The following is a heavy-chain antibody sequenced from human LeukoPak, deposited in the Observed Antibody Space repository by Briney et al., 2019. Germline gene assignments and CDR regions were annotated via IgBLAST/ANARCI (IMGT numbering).Heavy chain of an antibody. J-gene: IGHJ3*02. CDR1: GFTFSSYA. CDR2: ISYDGSNK. V-gene: IGHV3-30*04. CDR3: ARDLGGHAFDI. Sequence: GGSLRLSCAASGFTFSSYAMPWVRQAPGKGLEWVAVISYDGSNKYYADSVEGRFTVSRDNSKNTLYLQMNSLRAEDTAVYYCARDLGGHAFDIWGQGTMVTVSS.